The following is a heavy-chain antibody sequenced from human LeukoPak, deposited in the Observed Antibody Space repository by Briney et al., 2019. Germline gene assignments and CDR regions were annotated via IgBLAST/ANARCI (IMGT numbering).Heavy chain of an antibody. CDR3: ARDRYCSSTSWLPDAFDI. CDR2: IYTSGST. CDR1: GGSISSYY. V-gene: IGHV4-4*07. D-gene: IGHD2-2*01. Sequence: SETLSPTCTVPGGSISSYYWSWIRQPAGKGLEWIGRIYTSGSTNYNPSLKSRVTMSVDTSKNQFSLKLSSVTAADTAVYYCARDRYCSSTSWLPDAFDIWGQGTMVTVSS. J-gene: IGHJ3*02.